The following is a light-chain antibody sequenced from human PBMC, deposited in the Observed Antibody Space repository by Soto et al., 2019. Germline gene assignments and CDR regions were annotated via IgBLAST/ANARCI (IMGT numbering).Light chain of an antibody. CDR1: SSNIGAGYD. J-gene: IGLJ1*01. CDR2: GNI. V-gene: IGLV1-40*01. Sequence: QSVLTQPPSVSGAPGQRVTISCTGSSSNIGAGYDVHWYQQLPGTAPKLLIYGNINRPSGVPDRFSGSESGTSASLAITGLQAEDEADYYCQSYDSSLRGSVFGSGTKLTVL. CDR3: QSYDSSLRGSV.